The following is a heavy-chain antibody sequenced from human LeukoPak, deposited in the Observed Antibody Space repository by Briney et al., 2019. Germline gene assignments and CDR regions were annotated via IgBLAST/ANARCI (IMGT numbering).Heavy chain of an antibody. CDR3: ARPADMQLQWFLDY. CDR2: ISAYNGDT. V-gene: IGHV1-18*01. J-gene: IGHJ4*02. CDR1: GYTFSSYG. Sequence: GSVEVSCKASGYTFSSYGISWVRQAPGQGLEWMGWISAYNGDTNYAQSVQDRITMTTDTSTSTAYMELRSLRSDDTAVYYCARPADMQLQWFLDYWGQGTLVTVSS. D-gene: IGHD3-22*01.